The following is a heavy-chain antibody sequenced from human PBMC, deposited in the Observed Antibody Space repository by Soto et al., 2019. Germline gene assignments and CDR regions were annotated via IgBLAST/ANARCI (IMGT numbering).Heavy chain of an antibody. CDR2: IYYTGST. D-gene: IGHD3-10*01. J-gene: IGHJ4*02. CDR1: GGSISSYY. Sequence: QVQLQESGPGLVKPSETLSLTCTVSGGSISSYYWSWIRQPPGKGLEWIGYIYYTGSTNYNPSLKSRVTISVDTSKNQFSLKLSSVTAADTAVYYCARSPGYYFDYWGQGTLGTVSS. CDR3: ARSPGYYFDY. V-gene: IGHV4-59*08.